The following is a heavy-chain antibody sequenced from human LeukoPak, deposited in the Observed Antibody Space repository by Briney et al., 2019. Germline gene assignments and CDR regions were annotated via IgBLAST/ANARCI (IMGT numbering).Heavy chain of an antibody. CDR1: GGSISSYY. Sequence: SETLSLTCTVSGGSISSYYWTWIRQPAGKGLEWIGRIYTSGSTNYNPSLKSRVTMSVDTSKNQFSLKLSSVTAADTAVYYCAIITGTTADAFDIWGQGTMVTVSS. CDR2: IYTSGST. CDR3: AIITGTTADAFDI. J-gene: IGHJ3*02. D-gene: IGHD1-20*01. V-gene: IGHV4-4*07.